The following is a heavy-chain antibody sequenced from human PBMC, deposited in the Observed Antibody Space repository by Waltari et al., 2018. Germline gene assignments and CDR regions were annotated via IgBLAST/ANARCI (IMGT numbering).Heavy chain of an antibody. Sequence: QVHLVDSGGGVVQPGKSLTLSCEVSGISVRTYAMTWVRQAPGKGLEWVAVISFDGNNIYFADSVKGRFTITRDNSKNTLYLQMNSLTPEDTGIYYCARDGHSYFYGSWSDYWGQGTLVTVSS. J-gene: IGHJ4*02. CDR1: GISVRTYA. CDR3: ARDGHSYFYGSWSDY. V-gene: IGHV3-30*01. CDR2: ISFDGNNI. D-gene: IGHD3-10*01.